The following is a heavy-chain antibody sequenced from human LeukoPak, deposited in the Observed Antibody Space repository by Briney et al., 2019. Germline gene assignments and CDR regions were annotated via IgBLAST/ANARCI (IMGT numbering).Heavy chain of an antibody. CDR1: GFTFSSYW. CDR3: ARDHAYAFDI. CDR2: IKQDGSEK. V-gene: IGHV3-7*01. J-gene: IGHJ3*02. Sequence: PGGSLRLSCAASGFTFSSYWMTWARQAPGKGLEWVANIKQDGSEKYYVDSVKGRFTISRDNAENSLYLQMNSLRDEDTAVYYCARDHAYAFDIWGQGTMVTVSS.